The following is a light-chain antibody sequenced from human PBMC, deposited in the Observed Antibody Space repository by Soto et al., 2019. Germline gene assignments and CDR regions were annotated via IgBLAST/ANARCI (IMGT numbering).Light chain of an antibody. J-gene: IGLJ2*01. V-gene: IGLV1-44*01. CDR2: SNN. CDR1: SSNIGTNS. Sequence: QSVLTQPPSASGTPGQRVTISCSGSSSNIGTNSVNWYQQLPGAAPKLLMFSNNQRPSGVPDRFSGSKSGTSASLAISGLRSEDEAQYYCAVWDDSLDGSVFAGGTKLTVL. CDR3: AVWDDSLDGSV.